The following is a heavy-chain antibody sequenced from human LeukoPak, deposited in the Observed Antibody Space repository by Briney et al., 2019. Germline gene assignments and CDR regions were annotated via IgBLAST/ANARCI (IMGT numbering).Heavy chain of an antibody. J-gene: IGHJ4*02. V-gene: IGHV3-74*01. D-gene: IGHD3-10*01. CDR1: GFPFSSYW. Sequence: GSLRLSCAASGFPFSSYWMHWVRQAPGKGLVWVSRITPDGSTTTYADSVKGRFAISRDNAKNTLFLQMNNLRAEDTALYYCTSDTFGEHDHWGQGTLVSVSS. CDR2: ITPDGSTT. CDR3: TSDTFGEHDH.